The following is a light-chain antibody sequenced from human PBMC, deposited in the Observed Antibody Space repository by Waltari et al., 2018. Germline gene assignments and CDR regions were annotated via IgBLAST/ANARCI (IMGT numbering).Light chain of an antibody. CDR1: SSDVGGYNY. Sequence: QSALPQPRPVSGSPGQPVTIPCTGTSSDVGGYNYVSWYQQHPGKAPKLMIYDVSKRPSGVPDRFSGSKSGNTASLTISGLQAEDEADYYCCSYAGSYTYVFGTGTKVTVL. CDR2: DVS. V-gene: IGLV2-11*01. J-gene: IGLJ1*01. CDR3: CSYAGSYTYV.